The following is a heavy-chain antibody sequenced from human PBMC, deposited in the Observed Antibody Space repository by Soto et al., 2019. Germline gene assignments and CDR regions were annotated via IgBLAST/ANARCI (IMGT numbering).Heavy chain of an antibody. CDR2: IYPGDSDT. Sequence: GESLKISCKGSGYKFNSYWIAWVRQMPGKGLEWMGIIYPGDSDTRYSPSFQGQVTISADKSISSAFLQWSSLKASDTAIYYCARCWYSGVYCAVDIWDQGTMVTVS. V-gene: IGHV5-51*01. CDR3: ARCWYSGVYCAVDI. D-gene: IGHD1-26*01. CDR1: GYKFNSYW. J-gene: IGHJ3*02.